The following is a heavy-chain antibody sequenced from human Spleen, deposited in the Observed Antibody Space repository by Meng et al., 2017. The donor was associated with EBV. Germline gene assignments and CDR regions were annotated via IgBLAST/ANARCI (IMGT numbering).Heavy chain of an antibody. V-gene: IGHV4-39*01. CDR3: ARYPYYYGSPLDP. CDR2: FYQSGTT. Sequence: QAHWQGSGQGLAKPSGPLPLTFSVSGGYSSRSTHYWGWIRQPPGKGLEWIGSFYQSGTTYYNPSLKSRLSISADTSKNQFSLSLSSVTAADTAVYYCARYPYYYGSPLDPWGQGTLVTVSS. CDR1: GGYSSRSTHY. D-gene: IGHD3-10*01. J-gene: IGHJ5*02.